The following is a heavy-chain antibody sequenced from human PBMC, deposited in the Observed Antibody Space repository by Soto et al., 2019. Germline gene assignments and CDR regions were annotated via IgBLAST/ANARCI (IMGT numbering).Heavy chain of an antibody. D-gene: IGHD3-10*01. V-gene: IGHV3-23*01. CDR2: ISASGGRP. J-gene: IGHJ4*02. CDR3: AKESYDSGSYADC. Sequence: EVQLLESGGGLVQPGGSLRLSCAASGFTFSTYDMSWVRQAPGKGLEWVSAISASGGRPYYADSVKGRFTISRDNSKHTLYLQMNSLRVEDTAVYYCAKESYDSGSYADCWGQGTLVTVSS. CDR1: GFTFSTYD.